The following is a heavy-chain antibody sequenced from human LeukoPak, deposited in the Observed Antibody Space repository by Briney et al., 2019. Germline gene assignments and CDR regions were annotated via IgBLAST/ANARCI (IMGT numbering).Heavy chain of an antibody. J-gene: IGHJ5*02. CDR3: ARDLDGSSWYGTVDNWFDP. CDR2: IYTSGST. CDR1: GGSISSYY. Sequence: SETLSLTCTVSGGSISSYYWSWLRQPAGKGLEWIGRIYTSGSTNYNPSLKSRVTMSVDTSKNQFSLKLSSVTAADTAVYYCARDLDGSSWYGTVDNWFDPWGQGTLVTVSS. V-gene: IGHV4-4*07. D-gene: IGHD6-13*01.